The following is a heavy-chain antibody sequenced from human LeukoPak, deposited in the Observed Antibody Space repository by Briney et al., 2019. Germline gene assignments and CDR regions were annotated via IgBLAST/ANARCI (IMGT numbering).Heavy chain of an antibody. CDR3: ALIWFGELYFQH. J-gene: IGHJ1*01. D-gene: IGHD3-10*01. CDR2: ISAYNGNT. V-gene: IGHV1-18*01. CDR1: GYTFTSYG. Sequence: ASVKVSCKASGYTFTSYGISWVRQAPGQGLEWMGWISAYNGNTNYAQKLQGRVTMTTDTSTSTAYMELRSLRSDDTAVYYCALIWFGELYFQHRGQGTLVTVSS.